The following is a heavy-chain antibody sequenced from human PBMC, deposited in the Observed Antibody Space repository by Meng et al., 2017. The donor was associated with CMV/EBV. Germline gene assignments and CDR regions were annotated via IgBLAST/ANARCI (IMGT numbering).Heavy chain of an antibody. V-gene: IGHV3-21*01. J-gene: IGHJ6*02. CDR2: ISSSSSYI. CDR1: GFTFSSYS. D-gene: IGHD2-2*01. CDR3: ARRYLRDIVVVTHYYYGMDV. Sequence: GGSLRLSCAASGFTFSSYSMNWVRQAPGKALEWVSSISSSSSYIYYADSVKGRFTISRDNAKNSLYLQMNSLRAEDTAVYYCARRYLRDIVVVTHYYYGMDVWGQGTTVTVSS.